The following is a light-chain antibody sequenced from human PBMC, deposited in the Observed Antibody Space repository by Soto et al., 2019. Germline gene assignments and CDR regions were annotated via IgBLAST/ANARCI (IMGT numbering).Light chain of an antibody. CDR2: GAS. CDR1: QSVSISS. V-gene: IGKV3-20*01. CDR3: QQYATSPRT. Sequence: EIVLTQSPGTLSLSPGERATLSCRASQSVSISSLAWYQQKPGQAPRLLIYGASSRATGIPDRFSGGGSGTDFTLTISSLEPEDFAVYYCQQYATSPRTFGQGTKVEIK. J-gene: IGKJ1*01.